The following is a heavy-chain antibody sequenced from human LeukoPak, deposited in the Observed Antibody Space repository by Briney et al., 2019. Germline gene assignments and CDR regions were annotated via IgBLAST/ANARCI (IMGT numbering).Heavy chain of an antibody. CDR1: GGSISTYY. Sequence: SETLSLTCTVSGGSISTYYWSWIRQPPGKGLEWIGYIYNSGSTNYNPSLKSRVTISVGTSENQFSLKLSSVTAADTAVYYCARGWFGNFLHSDYWGQGTLVTVSS. CDR2: IYNSGST. V-gene: IGHV4-59*01. D-gene: IGHD3-10*01. CDR3: ARGWFGNFLHSDY. J-gene: IGHJ4*02.